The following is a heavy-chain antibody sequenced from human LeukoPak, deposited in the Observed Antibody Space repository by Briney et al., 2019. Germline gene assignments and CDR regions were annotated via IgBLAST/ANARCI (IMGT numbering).Heavy chain of an antibody. D-gene: IGHD6-6*01. CDR2: INHSGST. CDR3: ARGSLDIAAPDPDY. V-gene: IGHV4-34*01. J-gene: IGHJ4*02. CDR1: GGSFNDYY. Sequence: PSETLSLTCAVYGGSFNDYYWSWIRQPPGKGLEWIGEINHSGSTNYNPSLKSRVTISVDTSKNQFSLKLSSVTAADTAVYYCARGSLDIAAPDPDYRGQGTLVTVSS.